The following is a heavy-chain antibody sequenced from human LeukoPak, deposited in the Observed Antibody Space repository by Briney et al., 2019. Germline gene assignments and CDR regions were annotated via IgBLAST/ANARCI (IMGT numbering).Heavy chain of an antibody. CDR1: GYTFTSYD. V-gene: IGHV1-8*01. CDR3: ARTPGGRFLEWLLSPYYYYMDV. D-gene: IGHD3-3*01. J-gene: IGHJ6*03. CDR2: MNPNSGNT. Sequence: ASVKVSCKASGYTFTSYDINWVRQATGQGLEWMGWMNPNSGNTGYAQKFQGRVTMTRNTSISTAYMELSSLRSEDTAVYDCARTPGGRFLEWLLSPYYYYMDVWGKGTTVTVSS.